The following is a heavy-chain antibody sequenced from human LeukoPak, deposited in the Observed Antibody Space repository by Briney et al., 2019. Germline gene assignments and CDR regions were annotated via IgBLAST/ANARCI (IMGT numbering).Heavy chain of an antibody. J-gene: IGHJ5*02. Sequence: PSETLSLTCTVSGGSISSDHYFWSWIRQPPGKGLEWIGYIYYSGSTNYNPSLKSRVTISVDTSKNQFSLKLSSVTAADTAVYYCARHRPGSALAGWFDPWGQGTLVTVSS. D-gene: IGHD3-10*01. CDR2: IYYSGST. V-gene: IGHV4-61*01. CDR1: GGSISSDHYF. CDR3: ARHRPGSALAGWFDP.